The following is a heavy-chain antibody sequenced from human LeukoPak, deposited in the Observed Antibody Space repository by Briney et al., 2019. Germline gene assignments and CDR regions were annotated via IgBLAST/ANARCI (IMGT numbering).Heavy chain of an antibody. V-gene: IGHV4-34*01. J-gene: IGHJ4*02. CDR2: INHNGGT. CDR1: GGSFSGYF. D-gene: IGHD6-19*01. CDR3: ARDPVFGGRYYYFDY. Sequence: SETLSLTCAVYGGSFSGYFWSWIRQPPGKGLEWIGDINHNGGTNYNPSLKSRVTISVDTSKNQFSLKLSSVTAADTAVYYCARDPVFGGRYYYFDYWGQGTLVTVSS.